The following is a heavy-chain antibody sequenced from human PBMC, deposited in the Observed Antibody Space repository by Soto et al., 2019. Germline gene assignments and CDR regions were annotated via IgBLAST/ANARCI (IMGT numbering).Heavy chain of an antibody. CDR2: IRSDGDIT. D-gene: IGHD3-9*01. CDR1: GFTFSEYS. Sequence: GGSLRLSCSASGFTFSEYSMHWVRQAPGKGLQYVSTIRSDGDITYYADSVKGRFTISRDNSKNTLYLQMNSLRPEDTAVYYCVKVSTFYDILTGYYSTNFFDPWGQGTLVTVSS. J-gene: IGHJ5*02. CDR3: VKVSTFYDILTGYYSTNFFDP. V-gene: IGHV3-64D*06.